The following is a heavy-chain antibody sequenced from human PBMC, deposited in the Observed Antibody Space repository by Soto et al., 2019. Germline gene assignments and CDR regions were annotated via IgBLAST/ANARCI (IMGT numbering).Heavy chain of an antibody. J-gene: IGHJ6*02. CDR2: MYSTGVT. Sequence: PSETQSLTCSVCDGSARSGNHFWNWVRQPPGKKLEWLGYMYSTGVTTNNAPHKNRGSIAGDASKNRSSLKQTSQTAADTAVYYCATGGAPLGYYGLDVWGQGITVTVSS. V-gene: IGHV4-61*01. D-gene: IGHD3-10*01. CDR1: DGSARSGNHF. CDR3: ATGGAPLGYYGLDV.